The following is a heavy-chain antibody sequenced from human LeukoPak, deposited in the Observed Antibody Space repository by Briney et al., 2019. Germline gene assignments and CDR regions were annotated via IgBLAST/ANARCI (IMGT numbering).Heavy chain of an antibody. CDR2: IYYSGST. J-gene: IGHJ4*02. V-gene: IGHV4-39*01. CDR3: ARGREPHPEFDY. D-gene: IGHD1-26*01. Sequence: PSETLSLTCTVSGGSISSSSYYWGWIRQPPGKGLEWIGSIYYSGSTYYNPSLKSRVTISVDTSKNQFSLKLSSVTAADTAVYYCARGREPHPEFDYWGQGTLVTVSS. CDR1: GGSISSSSYY.